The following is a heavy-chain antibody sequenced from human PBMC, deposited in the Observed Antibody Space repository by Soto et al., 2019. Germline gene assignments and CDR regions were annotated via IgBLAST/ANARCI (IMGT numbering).Heavy chain of an antibody. J-gene: IGHJ5*02. CDR2: ISAYNGNT. V-gene: IGHV1-18*01. CDR1: GYTFTSYG. Sequence: ASVKVSCKASGYTFTSYGISWVRQAPGQGLEWMGWISAYNGNTNYAQKLQGRVTMTTDTSTSTVYMELRSLRSDDTAVYYCARALYCSSTSCYAEHWFDPWGQGTLVTVSS. CDR3: ARALYCSSTSCYAEHWFDP. D-gene: IGHD2-2*01.